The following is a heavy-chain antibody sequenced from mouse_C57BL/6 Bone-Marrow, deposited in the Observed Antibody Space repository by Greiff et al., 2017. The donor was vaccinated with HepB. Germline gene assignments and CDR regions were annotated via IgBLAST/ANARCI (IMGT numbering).Heavy chain of an antibody. Sequence: DVKLQESGPGLAKPSQTLSLTCSVTGYSITSDYWNWIRKFPGNKLEYMGYISYSGSTYYNPSLKSRISITRDTSKNQYYLQLNSVTTEDTATYYCARGPTFYYGREAMDYWGQGTSVTVSS. D-gene: IGHD1-1*01. CDR1: GYSITSDY. V-gene: IGHV3-8*01. CDR3: ARGPTFYYGREAMDY. J-gene: IGHJ4*01. CDR2: ISYSGST.